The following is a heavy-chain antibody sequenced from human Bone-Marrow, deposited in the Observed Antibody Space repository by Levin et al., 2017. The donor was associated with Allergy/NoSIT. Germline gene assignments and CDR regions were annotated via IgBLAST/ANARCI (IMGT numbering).Heavy chain of an antibody. Sequence: GESLKISCKTSGYTFSLYAMNWVRQAPGQRPEWMGWINTDTGSPVYAPGFTRRFVFSLDTSVDTAYLQITGLKPEDTAVYYCVLGQACGNGLCYYYFDYWGRGTMVTVSS. J-gene: IGHJ4*02. CDR2: INTDTGSP. CDR1: GYTFSLYA. V-gene: IGHV7-4-1*02. CDR3: VLGQACGNGLCYYYFDY. D-gene: IGHD2-8*01.